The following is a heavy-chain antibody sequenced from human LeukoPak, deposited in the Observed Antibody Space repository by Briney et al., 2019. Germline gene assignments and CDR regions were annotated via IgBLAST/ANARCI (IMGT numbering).Heavy chain of an antibody. CDR3: AKDRQWLVWDY. D-gene: IGHD6-19*01. Sequence: QAGGSLRLSCAASGFTFSSYSMNWVRQAPGKGLEWVSAISGSGGSTYYADSVKGRFTISRDNSKNTLYLQMNSLRAEDTAVYYCAKDRQWLVWDYWGQGTLVTVSS. V-gene: IGHV3-23*01. CDR1: GFTFSSYS. CDR2: ISGSGGST. J-gene: IGHJ4*02.